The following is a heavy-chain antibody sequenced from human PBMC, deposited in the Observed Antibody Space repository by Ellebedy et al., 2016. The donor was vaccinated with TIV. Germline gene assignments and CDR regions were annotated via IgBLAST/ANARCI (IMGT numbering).Heavy chain of an antibody. CDR1: GFTFSDQP. J-gene: IGHJ4*02. CDR3: TKGFYWD. D-gene: IGHD3-9*01. V-gene: IGHV3-72*01. CDR2: SRNKADSYAT. Sequence: GESLKISXAASGFTFSDQPMDWVRQAPGMGLEWVGRSRNKADSYATVYAASVRGRFIISRDGSKNSLYLQMNSLKTEDTAVYYCTKGFYWDWGQGTLVTVAS.